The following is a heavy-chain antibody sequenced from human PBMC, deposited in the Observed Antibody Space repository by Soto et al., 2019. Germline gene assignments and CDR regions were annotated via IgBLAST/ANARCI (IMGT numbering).Heavy chain of an antibody. J-gene: IGHJ3*02. CDR3: ARGGGVGVAGSAAFDM. D-gene: IGHD3-3*01. CDR2: INPATGAA. Sequence: QLHLVQSGAVVKKPGASVTVSCSASGYPVTAYYMHWVRQAPGLGLEWMGGINPATGAAKYTQTFQGRVTMTRDTSTGTVFMELSGLTSVDTAVFYFARGGGVGVAGSAAFDMWGQGTLVTVSS. CDR1: GYPVTAYY. V-gene: IGHV1-2*02.